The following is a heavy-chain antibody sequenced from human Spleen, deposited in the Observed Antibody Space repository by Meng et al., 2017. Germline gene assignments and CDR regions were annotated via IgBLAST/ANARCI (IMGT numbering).Heavy chain of an antibody. D-gene: IGHD6-19*01. V-gene: IGHV3-7*01. CDR3: ARGWGSGWYHCDN. J-gene: IGHJ4*02. CDR2: IKPDGSEQ. Sequence: ESLKISCAASGFTFSSYWMTWVRQAPGKGLEWVANIKPDGSEQNYVDSLKGRFTISRDNAKNSLFLQMNNLRAEDTAVYYCARGWGSGWYHCDNWGQGTLVTVSS. CDR1: GFTFSSYW.